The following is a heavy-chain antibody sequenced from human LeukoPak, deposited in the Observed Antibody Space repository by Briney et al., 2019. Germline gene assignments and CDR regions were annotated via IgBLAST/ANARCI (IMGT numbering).Heavy chain of an antibody. CDR3: AGAWQWLVRRAFDI. Sequence: GGSLRLSCAASGFTFSSYAMSWVRQAPGKGLEWVSAISGSGGSTYYADSVKGRFTISRDNAKNSLYLQMNSLRAEDTAVYYCAGAWQWLVRRAFDIWGQGTMVTVSS. CDR1: GFTFSSYA. V-gene: IGHV3-23*01. D-gene: IGHD6-19*01. J-gene: IGHJ3*02. CDR2: ISGSGGST.